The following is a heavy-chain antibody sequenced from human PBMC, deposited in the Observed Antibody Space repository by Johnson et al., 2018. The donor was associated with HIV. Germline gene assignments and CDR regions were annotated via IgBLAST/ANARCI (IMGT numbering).Heavy chain of an antibody. J-gene: IGHJ3*02. V-gene: IGHV3-20*04. Sequence: VQLVESGGGVVRPGGSLRLSCAASGFTFDDYGMSWVRQAPGKGLEWVSGINWNGGSTYYADSVKGRFTISRDNSKNTLYLQMNSLRAEDTAVYYCARACRDGYTCDVFDIWGQGTMVTVSS. CDR2: INWNGGST. CDR3: ARACRDGYTCDVFDI. CDR1: GFTFDDYG. D-gene: IGHD5-24*01.